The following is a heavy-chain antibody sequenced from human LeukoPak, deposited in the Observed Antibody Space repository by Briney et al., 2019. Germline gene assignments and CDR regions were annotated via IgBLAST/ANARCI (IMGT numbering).Heavy chain of an antibody. J-gene: IGHJ3*02. CDR3: AGRQHIVVVTATRGSFDM. Sequence: PSETLSLTCTVSGGSISSHYWSWIRQPPGKGLEWIGYVFNSGRTNLNPSLRSRATMSVDTSKNQFSLKLSSLTAADTAVYYCAGRQHIVVVTATRGSFDMWGQGTMVTVSS. D-gene: IGHD2-21*02. CDR1: GGSISSHY. CDR2: VFNSGRT. V-gene: IGHV4-59*11.